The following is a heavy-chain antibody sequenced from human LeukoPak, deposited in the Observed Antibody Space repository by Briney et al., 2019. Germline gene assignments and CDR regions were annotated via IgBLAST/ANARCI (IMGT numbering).Heavy chain of an antibody. D-gene: IGHD3-10*01. CDR1: GGSFSGYY. J-gene: IGHJ6*03. CDR3: ARTRRWYGSGGYYWFVNYYYYMDV. V-gene: IGHV4-34*01. Sequence: SETLSLTCAVYGGSFSGYYWSWIRQPPGKGLEWIGEINHSGSTNYNPSLKSRVTISVDTSKNQFSLKLSSVTAADTAVYYCARTRRWYGSGGYYWFVNYYYYMDVWGKGTTVTISS. CDR2: INHSGST.